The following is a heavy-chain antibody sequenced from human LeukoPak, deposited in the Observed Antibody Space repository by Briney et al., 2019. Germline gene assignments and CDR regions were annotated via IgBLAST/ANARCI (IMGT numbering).Heavy chain of an antibody. CDR2: IWYDGSNK. D-gene: IGHD4-17*01. J-gene: IGHJ4*02. CDR3: ARDDYGDSLDY. V-gene: IGHV3-33*01. CDR1: GFTFSSYG. Sequence: PGGSLRLSCAASGFTFSSYGMHWVRQAPGKGLEWVAVIWYDGSNKYYADSVKGRFTISRDNSKNTLYLQMNSLRAEDTAVYYCARDDYGDSLDYWGQGTLVTVSS.